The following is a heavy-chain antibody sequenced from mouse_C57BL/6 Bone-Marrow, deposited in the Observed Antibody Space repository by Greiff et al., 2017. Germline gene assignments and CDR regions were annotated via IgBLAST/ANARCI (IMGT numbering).Heavy chain of an antibody. CDR3: ASFWDY. Sequence: EVQLQQSGAELVKPGASVKLSCTASGFNIKDYYMHWVKQRTEQGLEWIGRIDPEDGDTTYAPKVQGKDTITADTTSNTAYLQLSSLTSEDTDVYYCASFWDYGGQGTTLTVSS. V-gene: IGHV14-2*01. CDR1: GFNIKDYY. CDR2: IDPEDGDT. J-gene: IGHJ2*01.